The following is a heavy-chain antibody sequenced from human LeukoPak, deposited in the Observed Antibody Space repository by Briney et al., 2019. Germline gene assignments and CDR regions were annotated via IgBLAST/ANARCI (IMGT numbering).Heavy chain of an antibody. Sequence: SETLSLTCTVSGASISTSSYYWGWIRQPPGKGLEWIGTIYYSGSTHYNPSLKSRVTISVDTSKNQFSLKLTSVTAADTAVFYCARGKDYYDSNWFDPWGQGTLVTVSS. CDR1: GASISTSSYY. D-gene: IGHD3-22*01. CDR3: ARGKDYYDSNWFDP. V-gene: IGHV4-39*01. J-gene: IGHJ5*02. CDR2: IYYSGST.